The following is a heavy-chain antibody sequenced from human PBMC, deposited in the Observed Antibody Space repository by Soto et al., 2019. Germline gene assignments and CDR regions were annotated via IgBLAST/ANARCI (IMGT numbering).Heavy chain of an antibody. V-gene: IGHV1-69*13. J-gene: IGHJ4*02. Sequence: GASVKVSCKASGGTFSSYAMSWVRQAPGQGLEWMGGIIPIFGTANYAQKFQGRVTITADESTSTAYMELSSLRSEDTAVYYCARSLQWELQIDYWGQGTLVTVSS. D-gene: IGHD1-26*01. CDR1: GGTFSSYA. CDR3: ARSLQWELQIDY. CDR2: IIPIFGTA.